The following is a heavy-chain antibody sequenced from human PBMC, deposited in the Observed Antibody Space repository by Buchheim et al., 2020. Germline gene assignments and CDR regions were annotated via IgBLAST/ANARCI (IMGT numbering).Heavy chain of an antibody. J-gene: IGHJ6*02. V-gene: IGHV3-30*18. CDR3: AKDPAVRGVIIRIYYYYGMDV. CDR1: GFTFSSYG. CDR2: ISYDGSNK. D-gene: IGHD3-10*01. Sequence: QVQLVESGGGVVQPGRSLRLSCAASGFTFSSYGMHWVRQAPGKGLEWVAVISYDGSNKYYADSVKGRFTISRDNSKNTLYLQMNSLRAEDTAVYYCAKDPAVRGVIIRIYYYYGMDVWGQGTT.